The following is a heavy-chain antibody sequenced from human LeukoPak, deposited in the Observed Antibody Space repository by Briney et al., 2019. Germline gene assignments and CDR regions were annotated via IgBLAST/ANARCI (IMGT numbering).Heavy chain of an antibody. Sequence: GGSLRLSCAASGFSFSSYAMNWVRQAPGKGLEWVSTISGSGGGTYYADSVKGRFTISSDNSKNTLYLQMNSLRAEDTALYYCAKARGVNFFDYWGQGTLVTVSS. V-gene: IGHV3-23*01. CDR2: ISGSGGGT. CDR1: GFSFSSYA. D-gene: IGHD1-26*01. CDR3: AKARGVNFFDY. J-gene: IGHJ4*02.